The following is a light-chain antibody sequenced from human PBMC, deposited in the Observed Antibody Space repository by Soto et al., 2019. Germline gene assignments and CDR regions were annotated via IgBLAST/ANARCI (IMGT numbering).Light chain of an antibody. V-gene: IGKV3-20*01. CDR2: GAS. CDR3: QQYGSSPLT. J-gene: IGKJ4*01. CDR1: QSVSSSY. Sequence: EIVLTQSPCTLSSSPGEGATLSFMASQSVSSSYLAWYQQKAGQAPRLLIYGASSRASGIPDRYSGSGSGTDFTLTISRLEPEDFAVYYCQQYGSSPLTFGGGTKVDIK.